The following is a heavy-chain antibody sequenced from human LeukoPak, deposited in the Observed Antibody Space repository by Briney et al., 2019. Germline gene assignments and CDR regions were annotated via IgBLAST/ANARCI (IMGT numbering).Heavy chain of an antibody. V-gene: IGHV3-7*01. D-gene: IGHD3/OR15-3a*01. CDR1: GFTFSSYW. CDR2: IKQDGSEK. Sequence: GGSLRLSCAASGFTFSSYWMSWVRQAPGKGLEGVANIKQDGSEKYYVDSVKARFTISRDNAKNSLYLQMNSLRAEDTAVYYCARVDRRAHLDHFAFDISGQGTMVTVSS. CDR3: ARVDRRAHLDHFAFDI. J-gene: IGHJ3*02.